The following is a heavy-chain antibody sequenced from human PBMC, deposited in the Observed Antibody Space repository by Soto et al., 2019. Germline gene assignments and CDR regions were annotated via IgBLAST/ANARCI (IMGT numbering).Heavy chain of an antibody. Sequence: GGSLRLSCAASGFTFSSYGMHWVRQAPGKGLEWVAVISYDGSNKYYADSVKGRFTISRDNSKNTLYLQMNSLRAEDTAVYYCAKSTSFDYWGQGTLVTVSS. CDR2: ISYDGSNK. CDR3: AKSTSFDY. CDR1: GFTFSSYG. V-gene: IGHV3-30*18. D-gene: IGHD1-1*01. J-gene: IGHJ4*02.